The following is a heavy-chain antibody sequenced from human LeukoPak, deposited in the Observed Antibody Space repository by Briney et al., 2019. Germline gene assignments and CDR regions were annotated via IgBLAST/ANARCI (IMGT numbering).Heavy chain of an antibody. Sequence: GRSLRLSCAESGFTFSSYGMHWVRQAPGKGLERVALISYDGSSKYYADSVKGRFTISRDNSKNTLFLQMNSLRAEDTAVYYSARDLNRSGTLDYWGQETLVTVSS. CDR2: ISYDGSSK. CDR1: GFTFSSYG. J-gene: IGHJ4*02. V-gene: IGHV3-30*19. D-gene: IGHD3-10*01. CDR3: ARDLNRSGTLDY.